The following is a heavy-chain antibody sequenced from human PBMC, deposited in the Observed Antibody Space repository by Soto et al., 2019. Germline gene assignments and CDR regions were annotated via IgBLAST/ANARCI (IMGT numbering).Heavy chain of an antibody. V-gene: IGHV1-69*02. CDR1: GGTFSSYT. CDR3: ASYVGYCSGGSCQFDY. Sequence: QVQLVQSGAEVKKPGSSVKVSCKASGGTFSSYTISWVRQAPGQGLEWMGRIIPILGIANYAQKFQGRVTIPADNSTSTAYMELSSLRSEDTAVYYCASYVGYCSGGSCQFDYWGQGTLVTVSS. D-gene: IGHD2-15*01. CDR2: IIPILGIA. J-gene: IGHJ4*02.